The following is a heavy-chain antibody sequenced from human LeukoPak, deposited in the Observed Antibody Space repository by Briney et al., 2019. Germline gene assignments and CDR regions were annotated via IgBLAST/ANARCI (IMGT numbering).Heavy chain of an antibody. J-gene: IGHJ4*02. Sequence: SETLSLTCTVSGYSISSGYYWGWIRQPPGKGLEWIGSIYYSGSTYYNPSLKSRVTISVDTSKNQFSLKLSSVTAADTAVYYCARGRQQYYFDYWGQGTLVTVSS. D-gene: IGHD4-11*01. CDR1: GYSISSGYY. CDR3: ARGRQQYYFDY. CDR2: IYYSGST. V-gene: IGHV4-38-2*02.